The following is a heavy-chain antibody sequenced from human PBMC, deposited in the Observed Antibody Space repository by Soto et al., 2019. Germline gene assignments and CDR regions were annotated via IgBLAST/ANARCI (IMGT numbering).Heavy chain of an antibody. CDR2: INAGNGNT. CDR3: ARSLYYDSTTQSPGWYFDL. CDR1: GYTFTSYA. V-gene: IGHV1-3*01. D-gene: IGHD3-22*01. J-gene: IGHJ2*01. Sequence: GASVKVSCKASGYTFTSYAMHWVRQAPGQRLEWMGWINAGNGNTKYSQKFQGRVTITRDTSASTAYMELSSLRSEDTAVYYCARSLYYDSTTQSPGWYFDLWGRGTLVTVSS.